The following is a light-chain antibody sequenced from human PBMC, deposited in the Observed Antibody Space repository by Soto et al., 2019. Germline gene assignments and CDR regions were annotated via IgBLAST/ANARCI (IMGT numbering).Light chain of an antibody. CDR2: GAS. CDR3: QQYDNWPWT. Sequence: EIVMTQSPATLSVSPGGRATLSCRASQSISDTLAWYQQKPGQAPRLLIHGASTRAPGFPARFSGSGSGTDFTLTISSLRSEDFAVYYCQQYDNWPWTFGQGTKV. J-gene: IGKJ1*01. V-gene: IGKV3-15*01. CDR1: QSISDT.